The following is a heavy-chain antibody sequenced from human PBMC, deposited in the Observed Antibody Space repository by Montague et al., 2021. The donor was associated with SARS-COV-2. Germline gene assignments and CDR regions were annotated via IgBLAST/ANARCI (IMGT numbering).Heavy chain of an antibody. CDR2: IHNTGNT. J-gene: IGHJ5*02. CDR1: GDSVSSGSYY. Sequence: SETLSLTCTVSGDSVSSGSYYWSWIRQPPGKGLEWIAYIHNTGNTKYNPSLGGRVTISIDTSKNQFSLKMSSVTAADTAVYYCARAWPPLIHEGFGWFDHWGQGTLVTVSS. V-gene: IGHV4-61*01. D-gene: IGHD3-3*01. CDR3: ARAWPPLIHEGFGWFDH.